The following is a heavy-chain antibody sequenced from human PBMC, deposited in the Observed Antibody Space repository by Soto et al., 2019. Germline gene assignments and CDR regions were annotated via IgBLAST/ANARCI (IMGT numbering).Heavy chain of an antibody. Sequence: EVQLLESGGGLVQPGGSLRLSCAASGFTFSSSAMSWVRQAPGKGLEWVSAISGSGGTTYYADSVKGRFTFSRDNSKNTLYLQMNSLRAEDTAVYYCAKTANGWFSAFDIWCQGTMVTVSS. D-gene: IGHD6-19*01. CDR2: ISGSGGTT. V-gene: IGHV3-23*01. J-gene: IGHJ3*02. CDR3: AKTANGWFSAFDI. CDR1: GFTFSSSA.